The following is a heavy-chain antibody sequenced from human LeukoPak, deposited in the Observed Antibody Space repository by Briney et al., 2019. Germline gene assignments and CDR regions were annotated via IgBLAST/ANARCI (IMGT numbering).Heavy chain of an antibody. Sequence: PGGSLRLSCAASGFTFNSYGMSWVRQAPGKGLEWVSAISGSGGSTYYADSVKGRFTISRDNSKNTLYLQMNSLRAEDTAVYYCAKALYGDSYFDYWGQGTLVTVSS. CDR2: ISGSGGST. CDR3: AKALYGDSYFDY. CDR1: GFTFNSYG. D-gene: IGHD4-17*01. J-gene: IGHJ4*02. V-gene: IGHV3-23*01.